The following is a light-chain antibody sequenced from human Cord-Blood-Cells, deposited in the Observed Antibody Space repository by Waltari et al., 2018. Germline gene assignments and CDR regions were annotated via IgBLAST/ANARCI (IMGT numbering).Light chain of an antibody. J-gene: IGLJ1*01. CDR1: SSDVGSYNL. CDR2: EVS. CDR3: CSYAGSSNV. Sequence: QSALTQPASVSGSPGQSITISCTGTSSDVGSYNLVSWYQQHPGKAPKLMIYEVSKRPSGVSNRFSGSKSGNTGSLTISGLQAEDEADYYCCSYAGSSNVFGTGTKVTVL. V-gene: IGLV2-23*02.